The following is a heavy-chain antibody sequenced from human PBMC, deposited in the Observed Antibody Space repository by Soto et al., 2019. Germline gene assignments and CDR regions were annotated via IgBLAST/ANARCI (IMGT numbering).Heavy chain of an antibody. V-gene: IGHV1-69*13. CDR2: IIPIFGTA. CDR3: ARGPYYYDSSGYYRDYYYYYGMDV. CDR1: GGTFSSYA. D-gene: IGHD3-22*01. J-gene: IGHJ6*02. Sequence: SVKVSCKASGGTFSSYAISWVRQAPGQRLEWMGGIIPIFGTANYAQKFQGRVTITADESTSTAYMELSSLRSEDTAVYYCARGPYYYDSSGYYRDYYYYYGMDVWGQGTTVTVSS.